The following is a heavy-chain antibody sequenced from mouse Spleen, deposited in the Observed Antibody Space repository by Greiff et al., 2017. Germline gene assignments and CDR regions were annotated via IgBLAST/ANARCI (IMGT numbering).Heavy chain of an antibody. D-gene: IGHD1-1*01. CDR1: GYTFTDYY. CDR2: IYPGSGNT. V-gene: IGHV1-84*01. CDR3: ARWDYDGSYVYFDV. Sequence: VQGVESGPELVKPGASVKISCKASGYTFTDYYINWVKQRPGQGLEWIGWIYPGSGNTKYNEKFKGKATLTVDTSSSTAYMQLSSLTSEDSAVYFCARWDYDGSYVYFDVWGAGTTVTVSS. J-gene: IGHJ1*01.